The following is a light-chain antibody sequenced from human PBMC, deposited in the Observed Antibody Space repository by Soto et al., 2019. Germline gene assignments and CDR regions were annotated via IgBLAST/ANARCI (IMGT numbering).Light chain of an antibody. CDR3: QQYDSYST. J-gene: IGKJ1*01. V-gene: IGKV3-20*01. CDR2: GAS. Sequence: EIVLTQSPGTLSFAPGHRATLSIRASQSVSSSFLVWYKQRPGQAPRLLMSGASTRATGTPDRFSGGGSGTDFTLTINSLQPDDSATYYCQQYDSYSTFGQGTKVDI. CDR1: QSVSSSF.